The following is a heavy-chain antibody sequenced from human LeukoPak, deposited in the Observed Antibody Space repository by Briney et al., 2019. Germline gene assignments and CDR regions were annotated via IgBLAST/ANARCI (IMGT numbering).Heavy chain of an antibody. J-gene: IGHJ3*01. CDR3: VRYGRRANDQPFDV. CDR2: IDEDGSET. V-gene: IGHV3-7*01. Sequence: GGSLRLSCEVSGFTFSNYWMMWVRQAPGKGLEWVASIDEDGSETNYVDSVTGRFTVSRDHAKTSLSLQMNSPRAEDTAVYYCVRYGRRANDQPFDVWGQGTMVTVSS. CDR1: GFTFSNYW. D-gene: IGHD1-1*01.